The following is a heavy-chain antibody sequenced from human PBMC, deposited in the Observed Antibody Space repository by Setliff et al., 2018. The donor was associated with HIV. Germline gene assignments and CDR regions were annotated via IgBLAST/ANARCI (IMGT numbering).Heavy chain of an antibody. Sequence: PSETLSLTCAVYGGSFTEYYWNWIRQPPGKGLEWIGEMSHSGSTKYNPSLKSRVTISGDTSKNQFSLNVNSVTAADTAVYYCAKGRSGYDSRLYYYHHGMDVWGQGTTVTVS. V-gene: IGHV4-34*01. CDR2: MSHSGST. CDR1: GGSFTEYY. J-gene: IGHJ6*02. D-gene: IGHD5-12*01. CDR3: AKGRSGYDSRLYYYHHGMDV.